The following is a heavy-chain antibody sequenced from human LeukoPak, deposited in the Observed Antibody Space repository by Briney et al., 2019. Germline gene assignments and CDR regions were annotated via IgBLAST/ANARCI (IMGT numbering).Heavy chain of an antibody. Sequence: ASVKVSCRASGYTFTNYDITWIRQAPGQGLEWMGYITPYNGNTNYAQKLQGRVTMTTDTSTSTVYMELRGLRSDDTAVYYCAREASSGAYNDYWGQGTLVTVSS. J-gene: IGHJ4*02. CDR3: AREASSGAYNDY. D-gene: IGHD1-26*01. V-gene: IGHV1-18*01. CDR1: GYTFTNYD. CDR2: ITPYNGNT.